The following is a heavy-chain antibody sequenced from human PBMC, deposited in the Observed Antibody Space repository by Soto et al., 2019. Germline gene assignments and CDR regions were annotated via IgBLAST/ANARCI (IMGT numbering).Heavy chain of an antibody. CDR1: GFTFSGYG. CDR2: ISFDGSNK. Sequence: QVQLVESGGGVVQPGRPLRLSCAASGFTFSGYGMHWVRQAPGKGLEWVASISFDGSNKYYADSVKGRLTISRDNSKNTVYLQVNSLRAEDTAVYYCARDYDILTGYPYDAFDIWGQGTMVTVSS. V-gene: IGHV3-33*01. D-gene: IGHD3-9*01. CDR3: ARDYDILTGYPYDAFDI. J-gene: IGHJ3*02.